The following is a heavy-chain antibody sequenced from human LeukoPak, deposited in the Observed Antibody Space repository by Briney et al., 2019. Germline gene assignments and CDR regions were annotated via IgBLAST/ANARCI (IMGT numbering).Heavy chain of an antibody. CDR2: VNSAGRT. CDR3: ARLVDYDNSGDPDIFDI. D-gene: IGHD2-21*02. J-gene: IGHJ3*02. Sequence: PSETLSLTCIVSGGSMRAYYWSWIRQPPGKRPERVGSVNSAGRTKYNPSIGRRVTISLDTARNVLSLQLPSVTAADTAEYYCARLVDYDNSGDPDIFDIWGQGTTVIVS. CDR1: GGSMRAYY. V-gene: IGHV4-4*09.